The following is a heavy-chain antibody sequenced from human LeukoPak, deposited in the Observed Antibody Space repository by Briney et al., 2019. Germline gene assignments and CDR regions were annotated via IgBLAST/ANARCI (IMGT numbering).Heavy chain of an antibody. CDR1: GFTFSIAS. D-gene: IGHD6-19*01. CDR3: ARDPVPAVARLFDY. J-gene: IGHJ4*02. Sequence: PGRSLRLSCAASGFTFSIASMHGVRQAPGKGLEWLAVISSDGSLEYYADSVKGRFTISRDNSKNTLYLQMNSLRPEDTAVYHCARDPVPAVARLFDYWGQGTLVTVSS. V-gene: IGHV3-30-3*01. CDR2: ISSDGSLE.